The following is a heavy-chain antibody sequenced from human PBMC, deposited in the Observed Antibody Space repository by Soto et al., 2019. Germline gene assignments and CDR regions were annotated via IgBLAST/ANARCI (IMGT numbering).Heavy chain of an antibody. V-gene: IGHV4-39*01. D-gene: IGHD1-26*01. J-gene: IGHJ6*02. Sequence: KTSETLSLTCTVSGGSISSSSYYWGWIRQPPGKGLEWIGSIYYSGSTYYNPSLKSRVTISVDTSKNQFSLKLSSVTAADTAVYYWASPSPRRGSYLYGRDVWGQGTTVTVSS. CDR1: GGSISSSSYY. CDR2: IYYSGST. CDR3: ASPSPRRGSYLYGRDV.